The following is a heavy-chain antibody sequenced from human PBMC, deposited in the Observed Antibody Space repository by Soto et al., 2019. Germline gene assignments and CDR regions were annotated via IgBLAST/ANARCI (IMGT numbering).Heavy chain of an antibody. V-gene: IGHV4-34*01. Sequence: SETLSLTCAVYGGSFGGYYWSWIRQPPGKGLEWIGEINHSGSTNYNPSLKSRVTISVDTSKNQFSLKLSSVTAADTAVYYCASSSRQSGVVGAATWGQGTLVTVSS. D-gene: IGHD2-15*01. CDR3: ASSSRQSGVVGAAT. CDR1: GGSFGGYY. J-gene: IGHJ5*02. CDR2: INHSGST.